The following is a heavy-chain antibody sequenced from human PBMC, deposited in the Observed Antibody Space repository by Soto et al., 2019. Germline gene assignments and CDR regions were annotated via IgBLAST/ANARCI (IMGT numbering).Heavy chain of an antibody. Sequence: QVQLVESGGGVVQPGRSLRLSCAASGFTFSSYGMHWVRQAPGKGLEWVAVISYDGSNKYYADSVKGRFTISRDNSKNTLYLQMNSLRAEDTAMYYCARDDGYSYGYGIDYWGQGTLVTVSS. J-gene: IGHJ4*02. CDR3: ARDDGYSYGYGIDY. CDR2: ISYDGSNK. V-gene: IGHV3-30*03. CDR1: GFTFSSYG. D-gene: IGHD5-18*01.